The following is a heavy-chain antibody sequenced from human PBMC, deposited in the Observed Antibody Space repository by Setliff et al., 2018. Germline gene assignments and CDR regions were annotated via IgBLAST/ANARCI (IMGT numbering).Heavy chain of an antibody. CDR2: INAANGKT. Sequence: GASVKVSCKASGYTFTSYGVHWVRQAPGQRLEWMGWINAANGKTKYSQKFQGRVTITRDTSASTVYMELSRLRYEDTAIYYCATDLTTVVTPLDYWGQGTLVTSPQ. J-gene: IGHJ4*02. D-gene: IGHD4-17*01. CDR1: GYTFTSYG. V-gene: IGHV1-3*01. CDR3: ATDLTTVVTPLDY.